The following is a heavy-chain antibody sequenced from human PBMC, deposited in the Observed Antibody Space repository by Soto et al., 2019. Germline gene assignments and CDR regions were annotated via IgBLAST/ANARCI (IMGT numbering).Heavy chain of an antibody. J-gene: IGHJ5*02. CDR2: ISSSSSYI. CDR1: GFTFSSYS. V-gene: IGHV3-21*01. Sequence: GSLRLSCAASGFTFSSYSMNWVRQAPGKGLEWVSSISSSSSYIYYADSVKGRFTISRDNAKNSLYLQMNSLRAEDTAVYYCARDLPSIAALFDPWGQGTLVTVSS. CDR3: ARDLPSIAALFDP. D-gene: IGHD6-6*01.